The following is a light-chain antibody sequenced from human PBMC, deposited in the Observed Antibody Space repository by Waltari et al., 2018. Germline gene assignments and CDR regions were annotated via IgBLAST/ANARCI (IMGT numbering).Light chain of an antibody. Sequence: DLQLTQSPSSLSASVGDRVTITCRASQSITTYLTWYQQKPGRAPYLLIFGASSLQSGVPSRFNGTGSGTDFTLTISSLQPEDFATYYCQHTYSTPLFGQGTKLESK. CDR3: QHTYSTPL. CDR2: GAS. CDR1: QSITTY. J-gene: IGKJ2*01. V-gene: IGKV1-39*01.